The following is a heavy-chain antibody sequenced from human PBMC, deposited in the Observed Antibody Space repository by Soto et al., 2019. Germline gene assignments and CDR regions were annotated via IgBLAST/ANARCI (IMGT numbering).Heavy chain of an antibody. Sequence: ASVKVSCKASGYTFTSYDINWVRQATGQGLEWMGWMNPNSGNTGYAQKFQGRVTMTRNTSISTAYMELSSLRSEDTAVYYCARQGPRSFTASPNYYYYGMDVRGQGTKVTVSS. V-gene: IGHV1-8*01. CDR2: MNPNSGNT. J-gene: IGHJ6*02. D-gene: IGHD3-16*01. CDR1: GYTFTSYD. CDR3: ARQGPRSFTASPNYYYYGMDV.